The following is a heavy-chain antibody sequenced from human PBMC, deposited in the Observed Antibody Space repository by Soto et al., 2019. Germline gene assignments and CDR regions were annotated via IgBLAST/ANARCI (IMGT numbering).Heavy chain of an antibody. V-gene: IGHV2-5*01. Sequence: GSGPTLVNPTQTLTLTCTFSGFSLSTSGVGVGWIRQPPGKALEWLALIYWNDDKRYSPSLKSRLTITKDTSKNQVVLTMTNMDPVDTATYYCAHTFAPIAATLNWFDPWGQGTLVTVSS. CDR1: GFSLSTSGVG. D-gene: IGHD6-13*01. CDR3: AHTFAPIAATLNWFDP. CDR2: IYWNDDK. J-gene: IGHJ5*02.